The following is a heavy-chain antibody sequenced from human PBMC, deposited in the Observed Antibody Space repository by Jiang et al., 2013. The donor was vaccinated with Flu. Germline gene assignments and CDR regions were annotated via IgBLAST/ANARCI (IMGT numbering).Heavy chain of an antibody. D-gene: IGHD1-14*01. CDR3: AHKGVWGYPGKTDAFDV. CDR2: VYWDADK. J-gene: IGHJ3*01. CDR1: VRHSPLVEWV. V-gene: IGHV2-5*02. Sequence: QTLTLTSHLLLVRHSPLVEWVWPRIRPAPHGKALEWLALVYWDADKRYSPSLKNRLTITKDTSKNQVVLTMTNMDPVDTATYYCAHKGVWGYPGKTDAFDVWGQGTVVTVSS.